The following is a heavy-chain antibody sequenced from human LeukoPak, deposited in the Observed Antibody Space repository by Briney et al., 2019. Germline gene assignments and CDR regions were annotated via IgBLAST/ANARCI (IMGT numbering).Heavy chain of an antibody. Sequence: SQTLSLTCTVSGGSISSGGYYWSWIRQHPGKGLEWIGYIYYSGSTYYNPSLKSRVTISVDTSKNQFSLKLSSVTAADTAVYYCARIHRYCSGGACYVLDNWGQGTLVAVSS. J-gene: IGHJ4*02. D-gene: IGHD2-15*01. V-gene: IGHV4-31*03. CDR2: IYYSGST. CDR1: GGSISSGGYY. CDR3: ARIHRYCSGGACYVLDN.